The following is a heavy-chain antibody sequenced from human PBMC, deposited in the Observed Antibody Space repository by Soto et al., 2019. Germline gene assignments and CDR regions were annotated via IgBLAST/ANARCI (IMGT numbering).Heavy chain of an antibody. Sequence: ASVKVSCKASGYTFTYRYLHWVRQAPGQGLEWIGWISTYNGNTNYVPKFQGRITMTTDTSTSTAYMELRSLRSDDTALYFCARDTSNYFDFWGQGTPVTSPQ. D-gene: IGHD2-2*01. CDR3: ARDTSNYFDF. CDR2: ISTYNGNT. CDR1: GYTFTYRY. J-gene: IGHJ4*02. V-gene: IGHV1-18*04.